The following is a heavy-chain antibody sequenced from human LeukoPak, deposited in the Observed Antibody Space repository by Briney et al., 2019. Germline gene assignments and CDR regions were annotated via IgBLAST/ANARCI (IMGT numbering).Heavy chain of an antibody. D-gene: IGHD3-10*01. CDR2: ISSGSSYI. CDR3: ARGYYGSGSYPNWFDP. J-gene: IGHJ5*02. V-gene: IGHV3-21*01. Sequence: GGSLRLSCAASGFTFSSYWMSWVRQAPGKGLEWVSSISSGSSYIYYADSVRGRFTISRDNTERSLYLQMNSLRAEDTAVYYCARGYYGSGSYPNWFDPWGQGTLVIVSS. CDR1: GFTFSSYW.